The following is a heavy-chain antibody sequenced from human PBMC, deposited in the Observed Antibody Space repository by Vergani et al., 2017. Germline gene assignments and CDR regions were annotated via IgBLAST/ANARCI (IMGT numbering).Heavy chain of an antibody. J-gene: IGHJ4*02. CDR2: ISSDGGST. V-gene: IGHV3-23*01. CDR1: YFTFSTYA. Sequence: EVQLLESGGGLVQPGGSLRLSCAASYFTFSTYAMTWVRQAPGKGLEWFSTISSDGGSTYYADSVKGRFTITRDNSKNTLSLQMNSLTAEDTAFYYCAGPQGSSADYYGGFDYWGQGILVTVSS. CDR3: AGPQGSSADYYGGFDY. D-gene: IGHD3-22*01.